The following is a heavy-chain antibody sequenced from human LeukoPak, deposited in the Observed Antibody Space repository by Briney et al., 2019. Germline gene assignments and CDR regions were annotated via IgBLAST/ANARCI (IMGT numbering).Heavy chain of an antibody. J-gene: IGHJ4*02. D-gene: IGHD3-22*01. Sequence: GGSLRLSCAASGFTFSSYRMNWVRQAPGKGLEWISSIISSSYIYYADSGKGRFTISRDNAKNSLYLQMNSLRAEDTAVYYCARDLSGYYDSSEIDYWGQGTLVTVSS. CDR3: ARDLSGYYDSSEIDY. CDR1: GFTFSSYR. CDR2: IISSSYI. V-gene: IGHV3-21*01.